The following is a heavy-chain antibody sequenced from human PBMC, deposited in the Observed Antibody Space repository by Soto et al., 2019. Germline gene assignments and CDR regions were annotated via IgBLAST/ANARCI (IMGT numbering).Heavy chain of an antibody. CDR3: ARHLFSSGWYLI. Sequence: QLQLQESGPGLVKPSETLSLTCTVSGGSISISSYYGGCILQPPGKGLEWIGSIYYSGSTYDNPSLKSRVTISVDTSKNQFSLKLSSVTAADTAVYYCARHLFSSGWYLIWGQGTMVTVSS. V-gene: IGHV4-39*01. J-gene: IGHJ3*02. D-gene: IGHD6-19*01. CDR1: GGSISISSYY. CDR2: IYYSGST.